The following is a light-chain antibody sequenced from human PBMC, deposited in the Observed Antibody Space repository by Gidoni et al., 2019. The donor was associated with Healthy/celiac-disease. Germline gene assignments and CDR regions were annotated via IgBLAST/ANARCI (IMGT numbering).Light chain of an antibody. V-gene: IGKV1-39*01. Sequence: DIQMTQSPSSLSASVGDRVTITCRSSQSISSYLNWYQQKPGKAPKLLIYAASSLQSGVPSRFSGSGSGTDFTLTISSLHPEDFATYYCQQSYSTPGVTFGPGTKVDIK. J-gene: IGKJ3*01. CDR1: QSISSY. CDR2: AAS. CDR3: QQSYSTPGVT.